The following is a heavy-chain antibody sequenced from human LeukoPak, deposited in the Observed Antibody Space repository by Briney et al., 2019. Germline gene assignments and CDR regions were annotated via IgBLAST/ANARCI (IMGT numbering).Heavy chain of an antibody. V-gene: IGHV4-34*01. CDR1: GGSFSGYY. Sequence: SETLSITCAVYGGSFSGYYWSWIRQPPGKGLEWIGEINHSGSTNYNPSLKSRVTISVDTSKNQFSLKLSSVTAADTAVYYCALSTVIQLWPEFDYWGQGTLVTVSS. D-gene: IGHD5-18*01. J-gene: IGHJ4*02. CDR2: INHSGST. CDR3: ALSTVIQLWPEFDY.